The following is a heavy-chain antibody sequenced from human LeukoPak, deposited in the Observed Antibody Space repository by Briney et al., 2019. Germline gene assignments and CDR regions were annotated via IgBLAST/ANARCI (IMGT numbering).Heavy chain of an antibody. CDR3: ARERLHGSGSYWE. J-gene: IGHJ4*02. CDR2: INHSGST. Sequence: SETLSLTCAVYGGSFSGYYWTWIRQPPGKGLEWIGEINHSGSTNYNPSLKSRVTISIDTSKNQFSLILSSVTAADTAVYYCARERLHGSGSYWEWGQGTLVTVSS. CDR1: GGSFSGYY. V-gene: IGHV4-34*01. D-gene: IGHD3-10*01.